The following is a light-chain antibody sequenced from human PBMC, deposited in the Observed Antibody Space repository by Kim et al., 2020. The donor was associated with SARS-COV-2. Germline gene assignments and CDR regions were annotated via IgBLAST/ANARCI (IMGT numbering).Light chain of an antibody. CDR3: CSFTGIGVV. V-gene: IGLV2-23*02. CDR2: EVT. CDR1: SSDVGNYNL. J-gene: IGLJ2*01. Sequence: PGQSITTSCTGTSSDVGNYNLVSWYQQHPGKAPKLIIYEVTKRPSGVSNRFSGSKSGNTASLTISGLQAEDEADYYCCSFTGIGVVFGGGTQLTVL.